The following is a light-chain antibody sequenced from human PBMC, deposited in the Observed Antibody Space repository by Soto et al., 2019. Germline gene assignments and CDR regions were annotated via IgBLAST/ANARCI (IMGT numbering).Light chain of an antibody. CDR1: SSDVGGYNF. Sequence: QSVLTQPRSVSGSPGQSVTISCTGTSSDVGGYNFVSWYQQHPGKVPKLMIYDVTERPSGVPDRFSGSKSGNTASLTIAGLQAEDEADYYCCSYADTYTLVFGGGTQLTVL. CDR2: DVT. J-gene: IGLJ2*01. V-gene: IGLV2-11*01. CDR3: CSYADTYTLV.